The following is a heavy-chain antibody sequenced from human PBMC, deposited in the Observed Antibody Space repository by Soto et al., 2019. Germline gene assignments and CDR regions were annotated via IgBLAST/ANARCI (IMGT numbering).Heavy chain of an antibody. J-gene: IGHJ4*02. CDR1: GGSISSYY. D-gene: IGHD1-26*01. CDR3: ARRYGGNFDY. V-gene: IGHV4-59*01. CDR2: IYYSGST. Sequence: SETLSLTCTVSGGSISSYYWSWIRQPPGKGLEWIGYIYYSGSTNYNPSLKSRVTISVDTSKNQFSLKLSSVTAADTAVYYCARRYGGNFDYWGRGTLVTVS.